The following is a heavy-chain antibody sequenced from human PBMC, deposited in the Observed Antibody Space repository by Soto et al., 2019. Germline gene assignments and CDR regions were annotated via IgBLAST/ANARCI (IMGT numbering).Heavy chain of an antibody. CDR1: GGSFSGYY. CDR3: ASRYNWNYYYYGMDV. Sequence: PSATLSLTCAVYGGSFSGYYWSWIRQPPGKGLEWIGEINHSGSTNYNPSLKSRVTISVDTSKNQFSLKLSSVTAADTAVYYCASRYNWNYYYYGMDVWGQGTTVTVSS. V-gene: IGHV4-34*01. CDR2: INHSGST. J-gene: IGHJ6*02. D-gene: IGHD1-20*01.